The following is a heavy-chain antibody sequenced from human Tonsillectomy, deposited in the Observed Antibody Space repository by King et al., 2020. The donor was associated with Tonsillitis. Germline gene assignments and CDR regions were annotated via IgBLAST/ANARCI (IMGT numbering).Heavy chain of an antibody. CDR1: GGTFSGYA. J-gene: IGHJ4*02. CDR3: ARVKEGGDCVGPFDY. Sequence: QLVQSGAEVKKPGSSVRVSCKASGGTFSGYAISWVRQAPGQGLEWLGRIIPLFGTAIYAQTFQGRVTITADESTSTAYMELGSLRSEDTAVYFCARVKEGGDCVGPFDYWGQGTLVTVSS. V-gene: IGHV1-69*15. CDR2: IIPLFGTA. D-gene: IGHD2-21*02.